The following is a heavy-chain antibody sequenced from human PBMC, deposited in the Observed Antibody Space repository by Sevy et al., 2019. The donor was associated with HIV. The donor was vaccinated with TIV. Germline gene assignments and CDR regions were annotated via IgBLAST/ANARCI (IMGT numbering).Heavy chain of an antibody. CDR1: GFTLRPYS. D-gene: IGHD2-2*01. CDR3: ARDAMRVGNSNYYYGMDV. Sequence: GGSLRLSCAASGFTLRPYSMEWVRQAPGKGLEWVSQISSSSNIIYYADSVKGRFTVSRDNAKNSLYLRMDSLRDEDTAVYYCARDAMRVGNSNYYYGMDVWGQGTTVTVSS. V-gene: IGHV3-48*02. J-gene: IGHJ6*02. CDR2: ISSSSNII.